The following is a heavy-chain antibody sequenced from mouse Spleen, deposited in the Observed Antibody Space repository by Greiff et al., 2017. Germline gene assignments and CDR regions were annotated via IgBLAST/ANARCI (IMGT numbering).Heavy chain of an antibody. CDR1: GFSLTSYG. CDR2: IWRGGST. J-gene: IGHJ1*01. V-gene: IGHV2-5*01. D-gene: IGHD2-10*02. CDR3: AKTYGNSFNWYFDV. Sequence: VKLVESGPGLVQPSQSLSITCTVSGFSLTSYGVHWVRQSPGKGLEWLGVIWRGGSTDYNAAFMSRLSITKDNSKSQVFFKMNSLQADDTAIYYCAKTYGNSFNWYFDVWGAGTTVTVSS.